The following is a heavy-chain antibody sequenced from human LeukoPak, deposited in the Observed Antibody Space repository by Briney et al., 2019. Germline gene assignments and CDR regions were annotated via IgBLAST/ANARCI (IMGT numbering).Heavy chain of an antibody. D-gene: IGHD3-10*01. CDR1: GGSFSGYY. Sequence: SETLSLTCAVYGGSFSGYYWSWIRQPPGKGLEWIGEINHSGSTNYNPSLKSRVTISVDTSKNQFSLKLSSVTAADTAVYYCARVETVLWFGELDHPMNWFDPWGQGTLVTVSS. CDR3: ARVETVLWFGELDHPMNWFDP. V-gene: IGHV4-34*01. J-gene: IGHJ5*02. CDR2: INHSGST.